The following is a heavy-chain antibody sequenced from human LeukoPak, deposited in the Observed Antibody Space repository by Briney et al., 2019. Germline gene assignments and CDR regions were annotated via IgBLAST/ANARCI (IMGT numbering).Heavy chain of an antibody. CDR1: GGSISSYY. CDR3: ARAPEGRDGITGTLAFDI. J-gene: IGHJ3*02. V-gene: IGHV4-59*01. Sequence: PSETLSLTCTVSGGSISSYYWSWIRQPPEKGLEWIGYIYYSGSTNYNPSLKSRVTISVDTSKNQFSLKLSSVTAADTAVYYCARAPEGRDGITGTLAFDIWGQGTMVTVSS. D-gene: IGHD1-7*01. CDR2: IYYSGST.